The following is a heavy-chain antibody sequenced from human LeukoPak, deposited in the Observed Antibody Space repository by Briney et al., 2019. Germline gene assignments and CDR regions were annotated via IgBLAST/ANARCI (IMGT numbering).Heavy chain of an antibody. D-gene: IGHD2-15*01. Sequence: GGSLRLSCAASGFIFSNYGMHWIRQASGKGLEWVAILWSDESHEYYIESVKGRFTISRDISRSTLYLQMNSLRAEDTAVYYCARGRGCSGGTCYFDCWGQGTLVTASS. CDR1: GFIFSNYG. J-gene: IGHJ4*02. V-gene: IGHV3-33*01. CDR2: LWSDESHE. CDR3: ARGRGCSGGTCYFDC.